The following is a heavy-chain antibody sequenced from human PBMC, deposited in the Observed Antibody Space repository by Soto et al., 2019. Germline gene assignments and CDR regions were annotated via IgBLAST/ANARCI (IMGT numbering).Heavy chain of an antibody. J-gene: IGHJ4*02. Sequence: EVQLVESGGGLVQTGGSLRLSCAASGFTFGSYWMHWVRQVPGKGLVWVSHIDSDGNSTTYADSVKGRFTISRDNAKNTVYLQMNSLRADDTAVYYCVRDDVGVGIDYWGLGTLVTVSS. V-gene: IGHV3-74*03. D-gene: IGHD1-26*01. CDR3: VRDDVGVGIDY. CDR2: IDSDGNST. CDR1: GFTFGSYW.